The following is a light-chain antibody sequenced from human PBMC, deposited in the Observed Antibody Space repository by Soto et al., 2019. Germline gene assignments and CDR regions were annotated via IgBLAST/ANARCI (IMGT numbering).Light chain of an antibody. CDR3: SSYTSSSTV. V-gene: IGLV2-14*01. CDR2: DVS. CDR1: SSDVGGYNY. Sequence: QSALTQPASVSGSPGQSITISCTGISSDVGGYNYVSWYQQHPGKAPKLMIYDVSNRPSGVSNRFSGSKSGNTASLTISGLQAEDEADYYCSSYTSSSTVFVGGTKLTVL. J-gene: IGLJ2*01.